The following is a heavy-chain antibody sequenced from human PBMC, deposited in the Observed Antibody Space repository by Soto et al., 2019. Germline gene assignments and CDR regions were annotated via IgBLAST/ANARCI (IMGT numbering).Heavy chain of an antibody. CDR2: IYHSGST. V-gene: IGHV4-30-2*01. D-gene: IGHD2-15*01. CDR3: ARALAAISLYYFDY. J-gene: IGHJ4*02. Sequence: SETLSLTCAVSGGSISSGGYSWSWIRQPPGKGLEWIGYIYHSGSTYYNPSLKSRVTISVDRSKNQFSLKLSSVTAADTAVYYCARALAAISLYYFDYWGQGTLVTVSS. CDR1: GGSISSGGYS.